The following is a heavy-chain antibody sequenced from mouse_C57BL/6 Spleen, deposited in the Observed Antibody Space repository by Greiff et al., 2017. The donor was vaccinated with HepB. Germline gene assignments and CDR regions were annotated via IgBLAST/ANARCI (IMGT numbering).Heavy chain of an antibody. V-gene: IGHV1-22*01. CDR2: INPNNGGT. CDR3: ASGTTDPFDY. Sequence: EVQLQQSGPELVKPGASVKMSCKASGYTFTDYNMHWVKQSHGKSLEWIGYINPNNGGTSYNQKFKGKATLTVNKSSSTAYMELRSLTSEDSAVYDCASGTTDPFDYWGQGTTLTVSS. D-gene: IGHD1-1*01. J-gene: IGHJ2*01. CDR1: GYTFTDYN.